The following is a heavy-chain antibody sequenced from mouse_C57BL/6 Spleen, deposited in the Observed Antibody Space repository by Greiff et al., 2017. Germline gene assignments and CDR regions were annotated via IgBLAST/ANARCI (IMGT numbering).Heavy chain of an antibody. CDR3: ARDGARDE. V-gene: IGHV5-17*01. Sequence: DVKLVESGGGLVKPGGSLKLSCAASGFTFSDYAMHWVRQAPEKGLEWVAYIRRGSGTIYYADTVQGRFTISRDTAKNTLYLQMHSLRSEDTAMYYCARDGARDEWGQGTSVTVSS. J-gene: IGHJ4*01. CDR2: IRRGSGTI. CDR1: GFTFSDYA.